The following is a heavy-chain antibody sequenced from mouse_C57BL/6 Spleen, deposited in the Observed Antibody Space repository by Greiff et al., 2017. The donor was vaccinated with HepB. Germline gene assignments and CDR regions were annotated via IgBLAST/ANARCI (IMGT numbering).Heavy chain of an antibody. J-gene: IGHJ2*01. V-gene: IGHV5-17*01. CDR1: GFTFSDYG. Sequence: EVKLMESGGGLVKPGGSLKLSCAASGFTFSDYGMHWVRQAPEKGLEWVAYISSGSSTIYYADTVKGRFTISRDKAKNTLFLQMTSLRSEDTAMYYCARRNWDKDYFDYWGQGTTLTVSS. D-gene: IGHD4-1*01. CDR2: ISSGSSTI. CDR3: ARRNWDKDYFDY.